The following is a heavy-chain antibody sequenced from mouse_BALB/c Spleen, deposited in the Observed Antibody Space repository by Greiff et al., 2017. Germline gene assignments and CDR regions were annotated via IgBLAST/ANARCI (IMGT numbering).Heavy chain of an antibody. CDR2: IDPYNGGT. J-gene: IGHJ4*01. Sequence: EVKLMESGPELVKPGASVKVSCKASGYAFTSYNMYWVKQSHGKSLEWIGYIDPYNGGTSYNQKFKGKATLTVDKSSSTAYMHLNSLTSEDSAVYYCAREGQTARATDYAMDYWGQGTSVTVSS. CDR1: GYAFTSYN. CDR3: AREGQTARATDYAMDY. V-gene: IGHV1S135*01. D-gene: IGHD3-2*01.